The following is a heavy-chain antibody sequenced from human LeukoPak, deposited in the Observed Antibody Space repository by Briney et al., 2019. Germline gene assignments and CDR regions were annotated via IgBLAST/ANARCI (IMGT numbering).Heavy chain of an antibody. CDR3: ASLYGSGSYYPFDY. CDR1: GFTFSDYA. J-gene: IGHJ4*02. D-gene: IGHD3-10*01. Sequence: GGSLRLSCAASGFTFSDYAMHWVRQAPGKGLEWVAVISYDGSNKYYADSVKGRFTISRDNAKNSLYLQMNSLRAEDTAVYYCASLYGSGSYYPFDYWGQGTLVTVSS. V-gene: IGHV3-30*04. CDR2: ISYDGSNK.